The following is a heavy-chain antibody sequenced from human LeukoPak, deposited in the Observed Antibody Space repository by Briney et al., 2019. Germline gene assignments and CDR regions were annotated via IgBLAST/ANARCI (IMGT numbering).Heavy chain of an antibody. CDR2: INPNSGGT. CDR3: AGEINPFNYGMDV. J-gene: IGHJ6*02. CDR1: GYTFTGYY. V-gene: IGHV1-2*02. Sequence: ATVKVSCKASGYTFTGYYMHWVRQAPGQGLEWMGWINPNSGGTYYAQKFQGRVTMTRDTSISTAYMELSRLRSDDTAVYYCAGEINPFNYGMDVWGQGTTVTVSS.